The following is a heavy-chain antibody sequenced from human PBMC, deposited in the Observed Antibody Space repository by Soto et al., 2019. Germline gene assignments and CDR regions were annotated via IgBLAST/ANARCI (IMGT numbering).Heavy chain of an antibody. J-gene: IGHJ4*02. V-gene: IGHV3-23*01. D-gene: IGHD3-10*01. CDR3: AKEGGDGSGSYYSFDY. CDR1: GFTFSSYA. Sequence: EVQLLESGGGLVQPGGSLRLSCAASGFTFSSYAMSWVRQAPGKGLEWVSAISGSGGSTYYADSVKGRFTISRDNSKNTRELQMNSRRAEDTAVYYCAKEGGDGSGSYYSFDYWGQGTLVTVSS. CDR2: ISGSGGST.